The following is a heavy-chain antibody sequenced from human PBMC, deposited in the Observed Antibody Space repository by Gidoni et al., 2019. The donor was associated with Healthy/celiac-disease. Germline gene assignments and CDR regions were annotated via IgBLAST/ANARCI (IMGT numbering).Heavy chain of an antibody. J-gene: IGHJ4*02. CDR1: GFTFSSYA. V-gene: IGHV3-23*01. D-gene: IGHD2-21*01. CDR3: AKRGLDILGVYFDY. CDR2: ISGSGGST. Sequence: EVQLLESGGGLVQPGGSLSLSCAASGFTFSSYAMSWVRQAPGTGLEWVSAISGSGGSTYYADSVKGRFTISRDNSKNTLYLQMNSLRAEDTAVYYCAKRGLDILGVYFDYWGQGTLVTVSS.